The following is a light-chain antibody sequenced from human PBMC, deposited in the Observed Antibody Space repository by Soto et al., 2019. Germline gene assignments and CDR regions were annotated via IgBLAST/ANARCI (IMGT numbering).Light chain of an antibody. CDR2: GNT. Sequence: QAVVTQPPSVSGAPGQRVTISCTGSSSNIGAGYDVHWYQQLPGTAPKLLIYGNTNRPSWVPDRFSGSKSGTSTARAITGRQAEDEADYSCPSYDSRLSGSGVFGTGTKLTVL. CDR3: PSYDSRLSGSGV. CDR1: SSNIGAGYD. J-gene: IGLJ1*01. V-gene: IGLV1-40*01.